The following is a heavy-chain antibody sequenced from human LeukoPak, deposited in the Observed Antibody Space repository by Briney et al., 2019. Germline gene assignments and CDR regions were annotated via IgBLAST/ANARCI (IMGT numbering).Heavy chain of an antibody. CDR3: ARGRYLTTGGGAAAGFLDY. D-gene: IGHD6-13*01. Sequence: SETLSLTCGVDGGSFSGYYWNWIRQPPGKGLEWIGEINHSGSTNYNPSLKRRVTISVDTSQSQFSVRLSSVTAADTAVYYCARGRYLTTGGGAAAGFLDYWGQGTLVTVSS. J-gene: IGHJ4*02. V-gene: IGHV4-34*01. CDR2: INHSGST. CDR1: GGSFSGYY.